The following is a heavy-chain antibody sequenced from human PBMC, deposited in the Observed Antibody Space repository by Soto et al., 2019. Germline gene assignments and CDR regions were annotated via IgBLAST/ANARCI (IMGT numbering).Heavy chain of an antibody. J-gene: IGHJ6*02. CDR2: IIPIFGIT. CDR3: ARPDEGGYSSNHHYYYALDV. Sequence: QVQLVQSGAEVKKPGSSVKVSCKASGGTFRSYSISWVRQAPGQGLEWMGGIIPIFGITNYAQKFQGRVTITADESTSTAYMELSSLVSDDTAVYYCARPDEGGYSSNHHYYYALDVWGQVTTVTV. D-gene: IGHD3-22*01. V-gene: IGHV1-69*01. CDR1: GGTFRSYS.